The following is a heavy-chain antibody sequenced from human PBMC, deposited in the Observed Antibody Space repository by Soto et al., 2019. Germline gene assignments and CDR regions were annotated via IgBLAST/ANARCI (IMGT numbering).Heavy chain of an antibody. CDR3: ERDHWGIATHIDF. Sequence: GGSLRLSCAASGFTFSAYAMHWVRQAPGKGLEWGAVISNDGRNKYYADSVKGRFTISKENSKNTVFMQMDSLRAEDTAVYYCERDHWGIATHIDFWGQGTMVTVSA. CDR1: GFTFSAYA. J-gene: IGHJ4*02. CDR2: ISNDGRNK. D-gene: IGHD6-13*01. V-gene: IGHV3-30*04.